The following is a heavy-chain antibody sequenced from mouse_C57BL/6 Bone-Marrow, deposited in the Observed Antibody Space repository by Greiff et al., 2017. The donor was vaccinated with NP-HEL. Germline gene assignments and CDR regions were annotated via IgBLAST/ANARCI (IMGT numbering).Heavy chain of an antibody. V-gene: IGHV1-69*01. CDR1: GYTFTSYW. CDR3: ARPYGSSYGYYYAMDY. Sequence: QVQLQQPGAELVMPGASVKLSCKASGYTFTSYWMHWVKQRPGQGLEWIGEIDPSDSYTNYNQKFKGKSTLTVDKSSSTAYMQLSSLTSEDSAVYDCARPYGSSYGYYYAMDYWGQGTAVTVSS. J-gene: IGHJ4*01. CDR2: IDPSDSYT. D-gene: IGHD1-1*01.